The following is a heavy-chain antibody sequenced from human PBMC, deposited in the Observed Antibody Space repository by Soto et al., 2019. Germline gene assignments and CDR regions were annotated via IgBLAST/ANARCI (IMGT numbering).Heavy chain of an antibody. J-gene: IGHJ6*02. CDR2: ISGYNDNT. V-gene: IGHV1-18*01. Sequence: QIQLVQSGPEVRKPGASVKVSCKASGYIFSNFGISWVRQAPGQGLEWMGWISGYNDNTNYAQKFQDRVRMTTDISTSTAYMELTTLRSEDTAVYYWAKDASSWFYYYYGMDVWGQGTTVTVS. CDR3: AKDASSWFYYYYGMDV. D-gene: IGHD2-2*01. CDR1: GYIFSNFG.